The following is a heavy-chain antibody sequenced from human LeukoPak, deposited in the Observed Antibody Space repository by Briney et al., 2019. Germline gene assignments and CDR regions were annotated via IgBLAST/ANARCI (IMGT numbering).Heavy chain of an antibody. V-gene: IGHV3-7*04. CDR2: IKQDESEK. J-gene: IGHJ3*02. D-gene: IGHD3-3*01. CDR1: GFTFSSYW. CDR3: ARALITIFGVVTHDAFDI. Sequence: GGSLRLSCAASGFTFSSYWMSWVRQAPGKGLEWVANIKQDESEKYYVDSVKGRFTISRDNAKNSLYLQMNSLRAEDTAVYYCARALITIFGVVTHDAFDIWGQGTMVTVSS.